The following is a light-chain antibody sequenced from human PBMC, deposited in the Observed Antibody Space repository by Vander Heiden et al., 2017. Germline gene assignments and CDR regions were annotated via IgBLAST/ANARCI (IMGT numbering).Light chain of an antibody. CDR2: DVS. CDR1: SSDVGGYNY. CDR3: TSYTSTSPRI. Sequence: QSALPQPAPVSGSPGQSITISCTGTSSDVGGYNYVSWYQQHPGRAPKLVIFDVSSRPSGVSARISGSKSGSTASLTISGLQLEDEADYYCTSYTSTSPRIFGTGTKVSVL. J-gene: IGLJ1*01. V-gene: IGLV2-14*03.